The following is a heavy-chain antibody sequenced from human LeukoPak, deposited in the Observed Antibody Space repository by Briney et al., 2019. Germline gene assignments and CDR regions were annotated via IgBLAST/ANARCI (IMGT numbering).Heavy chain of an antibody. CDR1: GFTFSTYA. D-gene: IGHD1-26*01. Sequence: GGSLRLSCAASGFTFSTYAMSWARQAPGKGLEWVSTISNSGAGTYYADSVKGRFTISRDNSKNTLYLQMNSLRAEDTAVYYCAKEVYGGSYYWRPDYWGQGTLVTVSS. CDR2: ISNSGAGT. J-gene: IGHJ4*02. V-gene: IGHV3-23*01. CDR3: AKEVYGGSYYWRPDY.